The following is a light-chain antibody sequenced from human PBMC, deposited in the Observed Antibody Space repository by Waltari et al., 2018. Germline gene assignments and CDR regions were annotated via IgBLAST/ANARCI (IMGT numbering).Light chain of an antibody. Sequence: QSALTQPASVSGSPGQSITVSCTGSSSDVGGYNYVSWYQQHPGTPPKPILYDVTNRPRGWSGRFSGSKAGDTASLATSGLQAEDEADYYCSSYTSSNTLVFGGGTKLTVL. V-gene: IGLV2-14*03. J-gene: IGLJ2*01. CDR3: SSYTSSNTLV. CDR1: SSDVGGYNY. CDR2: DVT.